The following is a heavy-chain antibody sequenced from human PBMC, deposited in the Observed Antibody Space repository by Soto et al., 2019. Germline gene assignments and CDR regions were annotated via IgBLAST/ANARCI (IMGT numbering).Heavy chain of an antibody. CDR2: ISSSSSYT. CDR3: ARGGGSGYDTIDY. J-gene: IGHJ4*02. CDR1: GFTFSDYY. Sequence: QVQLVESGGGLVKPGGSLRLSCAASGFTFSDYYMSWIRQAPGKGLEWVSYISSSSSYTNYADSVKGRFTISRDNAKNLLDLQMNSLRAEDTAVYYCARGGGSGYDTIDYWGQGTLVTVSS. V-gene: IGHV3-11*05. D-gene: IGHD3-22*01.